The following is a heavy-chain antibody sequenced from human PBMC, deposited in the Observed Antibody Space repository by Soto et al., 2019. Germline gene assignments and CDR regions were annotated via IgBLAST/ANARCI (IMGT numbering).Heavy chain of an antibody. CDR2: IYYSGST. D-gene: IGHD6-13*01. CDR1: GGSISSSGYY. CDR3: ARYNAASGTYYFDF. J-gene: IGHJ4*02. V-gene: IGHV4-39*07. Sequence: SETLSLTCTVSGGSISSSGYYWGWIRQPPGKGLEWIGNIYYSGSTYYNPSLKSRVTISVDISKSQFSLRLTSVTAADTAVYYCARYNAASGTYYFDFWGQGALVTVS.